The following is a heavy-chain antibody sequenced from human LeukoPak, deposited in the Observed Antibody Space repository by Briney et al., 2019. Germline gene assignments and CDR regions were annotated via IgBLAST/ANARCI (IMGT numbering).Heavy chain of an antibody. J-gene: IGHJ4*02. CDR3: AKSTRIYDGDYIG. D-gene: IGHD4-17*01. CDR1: GFTYSSYA. V-gene: IGHV3-23*01. CDR2: ISGSGGST. Sequence: QTGGSLRLSCAASGFTYSSYAMSWVRQAPGKGLEWVSVISGSGGSTYYADSVKGRFTISRDNSGNTLYLQMNSLRAEDTAVYYCAKSTRIYDGDYIGWGQGTLVTVSS.